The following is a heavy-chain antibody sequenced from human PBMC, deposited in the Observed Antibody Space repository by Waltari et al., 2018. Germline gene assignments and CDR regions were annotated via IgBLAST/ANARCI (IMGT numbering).Heavy chain of an antibody. J-gene: IGHJ4*02. CDR1: GFTFSDHF. Sequence: EVQLVESGGGLVQPGGSLRLSCAASGFTFSDHFMDWFRQAPGKGLGWGARIRNKAKSDSTGYAASMKGRFSISRDDSKNSVYLQMSSLKTEDTAVYYCTRDTFAAGDYWGQGTLVTVSS. CDR3: TRDTFAAGDY. D-gene: IGHD3-3*02. V-gene: IGHV3-72*01. CDR2: IRNKAKSDST.